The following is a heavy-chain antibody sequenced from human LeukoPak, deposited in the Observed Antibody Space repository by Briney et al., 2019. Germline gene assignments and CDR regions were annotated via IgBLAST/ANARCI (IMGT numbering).Heavy chain of an antibody. CDR3: ATTIGADFDY. CDR1: GFTVSSNY. J-gene: IGHJ4*02. Sequence: PGGSLRLSCAASGFTVSSNYMSWVRQAPGKGLEWVSVIYSGGRTYYADSVKGRFTISRDNAKNSLYLQMNSLRAEDTAVYYCATTIGADFDYWGQGTLVTVSS. D-gene: IGHD3-3*01. V-gene: IGHV3-66*01. CDR2: IYSGGRT.